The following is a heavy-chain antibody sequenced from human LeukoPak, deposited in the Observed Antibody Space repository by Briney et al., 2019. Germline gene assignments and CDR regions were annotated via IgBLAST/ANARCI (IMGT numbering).Heavy chain of an antibody. CDR1: GFTFSSYG. Sequence: SLRLSCAASGFTFSSYGMHWVRQAPGKGLEWVAVVPYDGSNKYYADSVKGRFTISRDNSKNTLYLQMTSLRAEDTAVYYCAKVRLAYCGGDCYSPPDYWGQGTLVTVSS. J-gene: IGHJ4*02. V-gene: IGHV3-30*18. CDR3: AKVRLAYCGGDCYSPPDY. D-gene: IGHD2-21*02. CDR2: VPYDGSNK.